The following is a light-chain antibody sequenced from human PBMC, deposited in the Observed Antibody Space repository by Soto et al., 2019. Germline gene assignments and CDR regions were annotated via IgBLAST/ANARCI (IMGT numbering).Light chain of an antibody. CDR3: QEYDIWLRP. J-gene: IGKJ2*01. CDR2: GES. V-gene: IGKV3-15*01. CDR1: QSVSSN. Sequence: MTQSPSTLSASVGDRVTITWLSSQSVSSNLAGYRQKPGQAPRLLIYGESTRATGIPARFSGSGSGTEFTLTISSLQSEDCILYYCQEYDIWLRPFG.